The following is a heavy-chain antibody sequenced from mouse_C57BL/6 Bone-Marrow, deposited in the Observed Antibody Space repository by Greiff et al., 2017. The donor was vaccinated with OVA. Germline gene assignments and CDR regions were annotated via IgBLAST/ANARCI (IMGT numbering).Heavy chain of an antibody. CDR1: GFNIKDDY. J-gene: IGHJ2*01. Sequence: EVQGVESGAELVRPGASVKLSCTASGFNIKDDYMHWVKQRPEQGLEWIGWIDPENGDTEYASKFQGKATIATDPSSNTAYLQLSSLTSEDTAVYYCTSYGNFDYWGQGTTLTVSS. CDR3: TSYGNFDY. D-gene: IGHD2-10*02. V-gene: IGHV14-4*01. CDR2: IDPENGDT.